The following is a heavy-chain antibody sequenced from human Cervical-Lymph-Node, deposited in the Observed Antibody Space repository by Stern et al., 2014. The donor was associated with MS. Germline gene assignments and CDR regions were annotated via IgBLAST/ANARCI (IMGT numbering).Heavy chain of an antibody. V-gene: IGHV3-23*04. CDR3: AKGDRNSGWSQ. Sequence: VQLVQSGGGLIQSGGSLRLSCAASGFALSNYAMSWVRQAPGKGLEWVSALSSSGAYTDYAASVKGRFPLSRDNAKNTLYLQMNGLRAEDTAVYYCAKGDRNSGWSQWGQGTLVTVSS. D-gene: IGHD6-19*01. J-gene: IGHJ4*02. CDR1: GFALSNYA. CDR2: LSSSGAYT.